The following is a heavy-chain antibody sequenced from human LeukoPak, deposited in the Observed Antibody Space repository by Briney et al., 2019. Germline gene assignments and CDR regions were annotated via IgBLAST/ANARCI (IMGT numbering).Heavy chain of an antibody. CDR2: ISPNSDDT. J-gene: IGHJ5*02. CDR3: ARSNIATRRGDNGFDP. V-gene: IGHV1-2*02. Sequence: GASVKVSCKASGYTFTDYYMHWVRQAPGQGLEWMGWISPNSDDTNYAKKFQGRVTMTRDTSVSTAYMELSSLRSDDTAVYYCARSNIATRRGDNGFDPWGQGTLVTVSS. D-gene: IGHD6-6*01. CDR1: GYTFTDYY.